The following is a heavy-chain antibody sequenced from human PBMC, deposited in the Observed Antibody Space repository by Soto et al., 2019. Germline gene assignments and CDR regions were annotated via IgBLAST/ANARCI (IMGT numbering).Heavy chain of an antibody. D-gene: IGHD3-10*01. V-gene: IGHV3-53*04. CDR2: IYSGGST. Sequence: EVQLVESGGGLVQPGGSLRLSCAVSGLTVSSNYMSWVRQAPGEGLEWVSVIYSGGSTFYADSVKGRFTISRDSSKNTLYLQMISLRAEDTAVYYCTRGPYGTGGDYYYGMDVWGQGTTVTVSS. CDR1: GLTVSSNY. J-gene: IGHJ6*02. CDR3: TRGPYGTGGDYYYGMDV.